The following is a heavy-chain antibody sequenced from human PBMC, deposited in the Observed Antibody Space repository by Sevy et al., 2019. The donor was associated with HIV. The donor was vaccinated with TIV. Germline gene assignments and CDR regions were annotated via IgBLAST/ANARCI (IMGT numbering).Heavy chain of an antibody. CDR1: GYTFTSYA. Sequence: ASVKVSCKASGYTFTSYAMNWVRQAPGQGLEWMGWINTNTGNPTYAQGVTGRFVFSLDTSVSTAYLQFSSLKAEDTAVYYCARGPDGSGGYWSDYWGQGTLVTVSS. CDR3: ARGPDGSGGYWSDY. D-gene: IGHD3-10*01. V-gene: IGHV7-4-1*02. J-gene: IGHJ4*02. CDR2: INTNTGNP.